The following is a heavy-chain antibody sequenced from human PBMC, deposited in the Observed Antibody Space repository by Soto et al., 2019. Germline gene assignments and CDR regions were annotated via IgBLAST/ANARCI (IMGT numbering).Heavy chain of an antibody. V-gene: IGHV1-69*13. CDR1: GGTFSSYA. Sequence: SVKVSCKASGGTFSSYAISWVRQAPGQGLEWMGGIIPIFGTANYAQKFQGRVTITADESTSTAYMELSSLRSEDTAVYYCARAVVVPDASYYYYGMDVWGQGTTVTVSS. J-gene: IGHJ6*02. D-gene: IGHD2-2*01. CDR2: IIPIFGTA. CDR3: ARAVVVPDASYYYYGMDV.